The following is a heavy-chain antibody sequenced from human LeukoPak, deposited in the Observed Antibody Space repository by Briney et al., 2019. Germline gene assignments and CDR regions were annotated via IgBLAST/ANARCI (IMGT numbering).Heavy chain of an antibody. V-gene: IGHV1-18*01. D-gene: IGHD3-10*01. CDR3: ARDQVILLWFGELLPFDY. J-gene: IGHJ4*02. CDR1: GYTFTSYG. CDR2: ISAYNGNT. Sequence: ASVKVSCKASGYTFTSYGISWVRQAPRQGLEWMGWISAYNGNTNYAQKLQGRVTMTTDTSTSTAYMELRSLRSDDTAVYYCARDQVILLWFGELLPFDYWGQGTLVTVSS.